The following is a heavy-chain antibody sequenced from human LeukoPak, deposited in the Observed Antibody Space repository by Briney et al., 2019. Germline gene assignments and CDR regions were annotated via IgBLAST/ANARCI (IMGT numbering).Heavy chain of an antibody. CDR1: GFTFSSYG. Sequence: GGSLRLACAASGFTFSSYGMSWVRQAPGKGLEWVSDISGSGGSTYYAHSVKGRLTISRDNSKNTLYLQMNSLRAEDTAVYYCAKVSGVDYYDMEGWGLVDYFDYWGQGTLVTVSS. D-gene: IGHD3-22*01. CDR3: AKVSGVDYYDMEGWGLVDYFDY. CDR2: ISGSGGST. J-gene: IGHJ4*02. V-gene: IGHV3-23*01.